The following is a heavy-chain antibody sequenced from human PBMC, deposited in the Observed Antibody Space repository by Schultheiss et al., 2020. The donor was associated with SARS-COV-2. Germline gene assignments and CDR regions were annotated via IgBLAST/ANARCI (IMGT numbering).Heavy chain of an antibody. D-gene: IGHD4-17*01. CDR1: GGSISSGGYY. J-gene: IGHJ6*02. CDR2: IYYSGST. V-gene: IGHV4-31*01. CDR3: ARVFRWGTQTTFPDV. Sequence: SETLSLTCTVSGGSISSGGYYWSWIRQHPGKGLEWIGYIYYSGSTYYNPSLKSLVTISVDTSKNQFSLKLSSVTAADTAVYYCARVFRWGTQTTFPDVWGQGTTVTVSS.